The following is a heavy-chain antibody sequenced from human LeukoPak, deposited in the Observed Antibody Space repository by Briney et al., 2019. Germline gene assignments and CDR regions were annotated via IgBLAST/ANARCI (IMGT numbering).Heavy chain of an antibody. CDR1: GFTFSNYG. CDR2: IWYDGSNK. V-gene: IGHV3-33*01. Sequence: PGGSLRLSCAASGFTFSNYGMHWVRQAPGKGLEWVAVIWYDGSNKYYADSVKGRFTISRDNSKNTLHLQMNSLRAEDTAVHYCARKPLSYSDYEVDYWGQGTLVTVSS. J-gene: IGHJ4*02. CDR3: ARKPLSYSDYEVDY. D-gene: IGHD4-17*01.